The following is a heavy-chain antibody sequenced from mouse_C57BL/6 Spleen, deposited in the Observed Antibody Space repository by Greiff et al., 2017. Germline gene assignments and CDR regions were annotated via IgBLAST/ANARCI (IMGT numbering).Heavy chain of an antibody. CDR2: IDPSDSYT. J-gene: IGHJ2*01. D-gene: IGHD1-1*01. CDR3: ATPAMTTVVATGFDY. CDR1: GYTFTSYW. V-gene: IGHV1-59*01. Sequence: QVQLQQPGAELVRPGTSVKLSCKASGYTFTSYWMHWVKQRPGQGLEWIGVIDPSDSYTNYNQKFKGKATLTVDTSSSTAYMQLSSLTSEDSAVYYCATPAMTTVVATGFDYWGQGTTLTVSS.